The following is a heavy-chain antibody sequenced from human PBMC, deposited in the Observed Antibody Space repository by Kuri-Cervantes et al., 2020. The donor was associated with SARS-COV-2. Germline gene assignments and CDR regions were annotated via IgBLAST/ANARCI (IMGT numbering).Heavy chain of an antibody. J-gene: IGHJ4*02. CDR2: INHSGST. V-gene: IGHV4-34*01. Sequence: GSLRLSCAVYGGSFSGYYWSWIRQPPGKGLEWIGEINHSGSTNYNPSLKSRVTISVDTSKNQFSLKLSPVTAADTAVYYCARQSDSVDYWGQGTLVTVSS. CDR1: GGSFSGYY. D-gene: IGHD2-15*01. CDR3: ARQSDSVDY.